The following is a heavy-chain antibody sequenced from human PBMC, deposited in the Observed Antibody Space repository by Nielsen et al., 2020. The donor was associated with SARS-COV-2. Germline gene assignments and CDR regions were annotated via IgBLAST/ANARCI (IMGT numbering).Heavy chain of an antibody. V-gene: IGHV3-7*03. Sequence: GESLKTPCAAPGFTFSSYWMGWVRQAPGKGLEWVANIKQDGSEKYYVDSVKGRFTISRDNAKNSLYLQMNSLRAEDTAVYYCARPPRYSSGWYPSMGYWGQGTLVTVSS. CDR1: GFTFSSYW. J-gene: IGHJ4*02. CDR2: IKQDGSEK. CDR3: ARPPRYSSGWYPSMGY. D-gene: IGHD6-19*01.